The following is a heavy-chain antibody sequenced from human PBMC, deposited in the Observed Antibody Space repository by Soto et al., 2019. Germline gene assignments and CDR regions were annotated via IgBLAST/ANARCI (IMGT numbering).Heavy chain of an antibody. CDR1: GGTFSSYT. D-gene: IGHD2-2*01. J-gene: IGHJ4*02. CDR3: AAIWEGYCSSTSCYGGNYFDY. Sequence: GASVKVSCKASGGTFSSYTISWVRQAPGQGLEWMGRIIPILGIANYAQKFQGRVTITADKSTSTAYMELSSLRSEDTAVYYCAAIWEGYCSSTSCYGGNYFDYWGQGTLVTVS. V-gene: IGHV1-69*02. CDR2: IIPILGIA.